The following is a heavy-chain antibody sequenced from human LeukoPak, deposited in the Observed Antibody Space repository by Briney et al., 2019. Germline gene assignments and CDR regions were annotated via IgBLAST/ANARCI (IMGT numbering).Heavy chain of an antibody. J-gene: IGHJ4*02. CDR2: ISSSGTTT. CDR3: TTLTVSSTFDY. Sequence: GGSLRLSCAASGFSFNVYEIHWVGQAPGKGVEWISDISSSGTTTYYADSVKGRFTISRDNARNSLYLQMNSLRAEDTAVYYCTTLTVSSTFDYWGQRTLVTVSS. CDR1: GFSFNVYE. D-gene: IGHD5/OR15-5a*01. V-gene: IGHV3-48*03.